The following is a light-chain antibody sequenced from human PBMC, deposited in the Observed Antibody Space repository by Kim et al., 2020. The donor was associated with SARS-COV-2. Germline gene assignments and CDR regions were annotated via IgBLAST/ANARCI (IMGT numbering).Light chain of an antibody. CDR2: GAS. CDR1: QIVSGS. Sequence: ETVMTQSPATLSVSPGERVTLSCRASQIVSGSLAWYQQKPGQAPRLLIYGASARATGTPARFSGSASGTEFTLTISSLQSEDFAVYYCQQYYNWPRTFGQGTKVDIK. CDR3: QQYYNWPRT. V-gene: IGKV3-15*01. J-gene: IGKJ1*01.